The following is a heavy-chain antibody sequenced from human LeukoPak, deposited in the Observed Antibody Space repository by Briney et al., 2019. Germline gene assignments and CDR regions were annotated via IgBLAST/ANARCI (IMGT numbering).Heavy chain of an antibody. Sequence: AGGSLRLSCAASGFTFSSYWMSWVRQAPGKGLEWVANIKEDGSEKYYVDSVKGRFTISRDNAKNSLYLQMNSMRAEDTAVYSCARILVYGSGAEAFDYWGQGTLVTVSS. D-gene: IGHD3-10*01. CDR2: IKEDGSEK. CDR3: ARILVYGSGAEAFDY. CDR1: GFTFSSYW. V-gene: IGHV3-7*01. J-gene: IGHJ4*02.